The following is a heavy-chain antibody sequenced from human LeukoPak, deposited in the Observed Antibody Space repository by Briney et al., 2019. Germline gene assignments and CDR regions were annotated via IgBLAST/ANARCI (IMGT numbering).Heavy chain of an antibody. CDR3: AKANLFYDSSGYCDY. CDR2: ISGSGGST. J-gene: IGHJ4*02. V-gene: IGHV3-23*01. CDR1: GFTFSSYA. D-gene: IGHD3-22*01. Sequence: PGGSLRLSCAASGFTFSSYAMSWVRQAPGKGLEWVSAISGSGGSTYYADSVKGRFTISRDNAKNSLYLQMNSLRAEDTALYYCAKANLFYDSSGYCDYWGQGTLVTVSS.